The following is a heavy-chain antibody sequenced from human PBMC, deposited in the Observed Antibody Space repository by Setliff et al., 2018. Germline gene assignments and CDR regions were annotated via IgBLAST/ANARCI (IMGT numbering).Heavy chain of an antibody. CDR1: GGSVGNSYYY. CDR2: VFVDGST. V-gene: IGHV4-61*10. J-gene: IGHJ4*02. CDR3: ARRAGAAYFDY. Sequence: SETLSLTCTVSGGSVGNSYYYWSWIRRPAGKGLEWIGRVFVDGSTNYNPSLKSRVTISVDTSKNQFSLKLSSVTAADTAVYYCARRAGAAYFDYWGQGTLVTVSS. D-gene: IGHD1-26*01.